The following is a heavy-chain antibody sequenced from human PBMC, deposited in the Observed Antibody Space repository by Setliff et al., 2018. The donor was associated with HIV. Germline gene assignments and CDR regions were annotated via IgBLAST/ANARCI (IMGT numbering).Heavy chain of an antibody. D-gene: IGHD6-13*01. J-gene: IGHJ4*02. V-gene: IGHV3-23*01. CDR1: GFTFSTYA. CDR3: ARARPRQLVSSTPPYYFDY. CDR2: ISASGGSK. Sequence: SGGSLRLSCASSGFTFSTYAMSWVRQAPGKGLEWVSSISASGGSKYYADSVKGRFTISRDNSKNTLYLQMSSLRAEDTAVYYCARARPRQLVSSTPPYYFDYWGQGTLVTVSS.